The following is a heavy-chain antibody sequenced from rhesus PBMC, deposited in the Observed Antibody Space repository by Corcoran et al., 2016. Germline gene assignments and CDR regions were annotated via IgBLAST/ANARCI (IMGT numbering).Heavy chain of an antibody. Sequence: QLQLQESGPGLVKPSETLSLTCAVSGGSISSNYWSWIRQPPGKGLEWIGRISGSGGSPDYNPSRKSRVTLAVDTSKNQFSLKLSSVTAADTAVYYCASALNWYFDLWGPGTPITISS. V-gene: IGHV4-173*01. J-gene: IGHJ2*01. CDR2: ISGSGGSP. CDR1: GGSISSNY. CDR3: ASALNWYFDL.